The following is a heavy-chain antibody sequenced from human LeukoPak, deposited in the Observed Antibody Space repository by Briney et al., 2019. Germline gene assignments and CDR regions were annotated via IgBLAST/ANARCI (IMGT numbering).Heavy chain of an antibody. V-gene: IGHV4-4*09. J-gene: IGHJ5*02. CDR1: GGSISSYY. CDR3: ARGVWFGEMDWFDP. CDR2: IYTSGST. Sequence: SETLSLTCTVSGGSISSYYWSWIRQPPGKGLEWIGYIYTSGSTNYNPSLKSRVTISVDTSKNQFSLKLSSVTAADTAVYYCARGVWFGEMDWFDPWGQGTLVTVSS. D-gene: IGHD3-10*01.